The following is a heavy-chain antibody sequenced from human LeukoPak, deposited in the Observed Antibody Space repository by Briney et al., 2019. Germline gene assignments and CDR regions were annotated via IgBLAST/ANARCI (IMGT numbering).Heavy chain of an antibody. CDR3: ARDSAGNDY. CDR2: IKQDGSEK. Sequence: GGSLRLSCAAYGFTFSTYWMSWVRQAPGKGLEWVANIKQDGSEKYYVDSVKGRFTISRDNAKNSLYLQMNSLRAEDTAMYYCARDSAGNDYWGQGTLVTVSS. J-gene: IGHJ4*02. CDR1: GFTFSTYW. D-gene: IGHD6-13*01. V-gene: IGHV3-7*01.